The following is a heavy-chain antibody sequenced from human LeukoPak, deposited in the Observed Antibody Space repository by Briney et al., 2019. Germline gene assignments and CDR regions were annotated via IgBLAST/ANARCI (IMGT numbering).Heavy chain of an antibody. CDR1: GFTFDDYA. V-gene: IGHV3-9*01. Sequence: GRSLRLSCAASGFTFDDYAMHWVRQAPGKGLEWVSGISWNSFTIGYADSVKGRFTISRDNAKNSLYLLMNSLRVEDTALYYCAKDIGRVDTASTYMDVWGKGTTVTISS. J-gene: IGHJ6*03. D-gene: IGHD5-18*01. CDR2: ISWNSFTI. CDR3: AKDIGRVDTASTYMDV.